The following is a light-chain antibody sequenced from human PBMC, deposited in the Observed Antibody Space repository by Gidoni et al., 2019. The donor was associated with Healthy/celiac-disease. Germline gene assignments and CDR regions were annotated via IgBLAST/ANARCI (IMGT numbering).Light chain of an antibody. CDR1: QSVSSSY. V-gene: IGKV3-20*01. Sequence: EIVLTQSPGTLSFSPGERATLSCRASQSVSSSYLAWYQQKPGQAPRLLIYGASSRATGIPDRFSGSGSGTDFTLTISRLEPEDFAVYYCQQYGSSPTFGGXTKVEIK. CDR3: QQYGSSPT. CDR2: GAS. J-gene: IGKJ4*01.